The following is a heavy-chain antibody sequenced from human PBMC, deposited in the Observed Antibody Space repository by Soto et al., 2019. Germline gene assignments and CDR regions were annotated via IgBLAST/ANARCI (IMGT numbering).Heavy chain of an antibody. D-gene: IGHD1-26*01. J-gene: IGHJ4*02. CDR1: GFTFSSYA. CDR2: ISGSGGST. V-gene: IGHV3-23*01. CDR3: ASLSGSFRGY. Sequence: EVQLLESGGGLVQPGGSLRLSCAASGFTFSSYAMSWVRQAPGKGLEWVSAISGSGGSTYYADSVKGRFTVSRDNSKDTLYLQMNGLRAEDTAVYSCASLSGSFRGYWGKGTLVTVSS.